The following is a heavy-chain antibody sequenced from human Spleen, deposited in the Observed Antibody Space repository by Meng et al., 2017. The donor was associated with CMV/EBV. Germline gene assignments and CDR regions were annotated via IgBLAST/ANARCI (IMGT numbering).Heavy chain of an antibody. D-gene: IGHD2-21*02. J-gene: IGHJ4*02. V-gene: IGHV4-34*02. Sequence: VSIQHWHGWLLQPSRTLSLTFAVYVGSFSGYSWSWIRHPPGKGLEWIGEINHSGTPNYNPSLKSRVTISVDTSKNQFSLKLSSVTAADTAVYYCARGPYYCGGDCYDFDYWGQGTLVTVSS. CDR2: INHSGTP. CDR3: ARGPYYCGGDCYDFDY. CDR1: VGSFSGYS.